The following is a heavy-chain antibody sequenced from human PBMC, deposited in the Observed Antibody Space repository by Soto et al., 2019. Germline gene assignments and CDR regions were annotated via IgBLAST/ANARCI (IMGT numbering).Heavy chain of an antibody. Sequence: QVQLQESGPGLVKPSETLSLTCTVSGGSVNSANYYWNWIRQPPGKGLEWIGYIYYSGRINYRSSLRSRVAMSTDTSKNQVSLKMRSVTAADTAFYYCVRGVAAAGGGTDFWGQGTLVTVSS. CDR2: IYYSGRI. D-gene: IGHD6-13*01. V-gene: IGHV4-61*01. CDR1: GGSVNSANYY. CDR3: VRGVAAAGGGTDF. J-gene: IGHJ4*02.